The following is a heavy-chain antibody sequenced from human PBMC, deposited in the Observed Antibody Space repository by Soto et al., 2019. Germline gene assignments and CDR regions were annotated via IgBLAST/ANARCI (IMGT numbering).Heavy chain of an antibody. D-gene: IGHD3-22*01. CDR1: GYTLTELS. CDR3: ATDGLYYYDSSGGFGY. CDR2: FDPEDGET. Sequence: ASVKVSCKVSGYTLTELSMHWVRQSPGKGPEWMGGFDPEDGETIYAQKFQGRVTMTEDTSTDTAYMELSSLRSEDTAVYYCATDGLYYYDSSGGFGYWGQGTLVTVSS. J-gene: IGHJ4*02. V-gene: IGHV1-24*01.